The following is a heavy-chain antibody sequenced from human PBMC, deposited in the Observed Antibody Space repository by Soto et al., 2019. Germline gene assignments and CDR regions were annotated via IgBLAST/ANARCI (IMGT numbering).Heavy chain of an antibody. Sequence: ASVKVSCKASGYTFTSYGISWGRQAPGQGLEWMGWISAYNGNTNYAQKIQGRVTMTTDTSTRTAYMELRSLRSDDTAVYYCARDMAISPSYDSSGYYGGALFDFWGQGTMVTVSS. V-gene: IGHV1-18*01. CDR2: ISAYNGNT. D-gene: IGHD3-22*01. CDR1: GYTFTSYG. CDR3: ARDMAISPSYDSSGYYGGALFDF. J-gene: IGHJ3*01.